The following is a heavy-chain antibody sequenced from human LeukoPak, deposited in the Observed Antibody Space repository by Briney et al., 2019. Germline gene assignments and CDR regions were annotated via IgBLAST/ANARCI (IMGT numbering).Heavy chain of an antibody. V-gene: IGHV4-59*01. CDR3: ARNLIPEQLVLNF. D-gene: IGHD6-13*01. Sequence: SPSETLSLTCTVSGDSISSYYWTWIRQPPGKGLEWIGYIYYGGTTHYNPSLKSRVTISVDTSRNQFYLRLTSVTAADTAVYYCARNLIPEQLVLNFWGQGTLVTVSS. CDR1: GDSISSYY. J-gene: IGHJ4*02. CDR2: IYYGGTT.